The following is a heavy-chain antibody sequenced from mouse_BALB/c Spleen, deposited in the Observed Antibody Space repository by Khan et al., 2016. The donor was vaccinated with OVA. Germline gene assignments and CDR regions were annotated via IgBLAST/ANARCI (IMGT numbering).Heavy chain of an antibody. CDR2: INTYTGEP. J-gene: IGHJ1*01. Sequence: QIQLVQSGPELKKPGETVKISCKASAYTFTNYGMNWVKQAPGKGLKWMGWINTYTGEPTYTDDFKGRFAFSLETSASTAYLQINNLKNEDMATYVWARGASYWYCDVGGAGTTLTASS. CDR1: AYTFTNYG. V-gene: IGHV9-1*02. CDR3: ARGASYWYCDV.